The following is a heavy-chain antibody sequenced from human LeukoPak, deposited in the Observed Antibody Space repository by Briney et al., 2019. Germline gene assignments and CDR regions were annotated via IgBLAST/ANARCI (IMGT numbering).Heavy chain of an antibody. V-gene: IGHV3-23*01. CDR2: ISGSGGST. Sequence: GGSLRLSCAASGFTLSSYAMSWVRQAPGKGLEWVSAISGSGGSTYYADSVKGRFTISRDNSKNRLYLQMNSLRAEDTAVYHCAKDFYSGSYYMRGGYFDYWGQGTLVTVSS. CDR3: AKDFYSGSYYMRGGYFDY. D-gene: IGHD1-26*01. J-gene: IGHJ4*02. CDR1: GFTLSSYA.